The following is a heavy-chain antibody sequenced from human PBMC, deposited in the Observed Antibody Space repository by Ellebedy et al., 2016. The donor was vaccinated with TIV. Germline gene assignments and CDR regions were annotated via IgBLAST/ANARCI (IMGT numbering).Heavy chain of an antibody. J-gene: IGHJ4*02. V-gene: IGHV4-61*05. CDR3: ARRPDGLDF. CDR2: IYYSGST. Sequence: SETLSLXCSVSHYPISGGYYWGWIRQPPGKGLEWIGYIYYSGSTNYNPSLKSRVTISLGTSKKQISLRLSSVTAADTGIYYCARRPDGLDFWGPGTLVTVSS. CDR1: HYPISGGYY.